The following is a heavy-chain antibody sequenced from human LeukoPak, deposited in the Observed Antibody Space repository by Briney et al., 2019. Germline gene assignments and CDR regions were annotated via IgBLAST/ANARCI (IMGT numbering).Heavy chain of an antibody. CDR3: ARGRLIVAPGVYYFEY. Sequence: SETLSLTCTVSGDYSSDYYWSWIRQPPGKGLEWIGYIYYRGGTNCNPSLEWRVTISGDTSKNEFSLKLTSVTAADTAVYYCARGRLIVAPGVYYFEYWGQGTLVTVSS. CDR1: GDYSSDYY. CDR2: IYYRGGT. V-gene: IGHV4-59*08. D-gene: IGHD5-12*01. J-gene: IGHJ4*02.